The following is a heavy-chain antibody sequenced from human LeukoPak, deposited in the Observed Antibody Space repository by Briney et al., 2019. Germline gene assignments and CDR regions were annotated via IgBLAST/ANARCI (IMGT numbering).Heavy chain of an antibody. CDR2: VNSDGSTT. CDR3: ARELPSADY. CDR1: GFTFSSYW. Sequence: GGSLRLSCAASGFTFSSYWMHWVRQSPGKGLVWVSRVNSDGSTTTYADSVKGRFTISRDNAKNSLYLQMNSLRAEDTAVYYCARELPSADYWGQGTLVTVSS. V-gene: IGHV3-74*01. D-gene: IGHD1-26*01. J-gene: IGHJ4*02.